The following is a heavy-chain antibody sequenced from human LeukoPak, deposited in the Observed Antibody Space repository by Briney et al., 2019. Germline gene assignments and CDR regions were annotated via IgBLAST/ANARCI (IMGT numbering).Heavy chain of an antibody. Sequence: GGSLRLSCAASGFSFGSFWMTWVRQAPGKGLEWVAHIKPDGSETKYVDSVKGRFTISRDNAKNSLFLLMNSLGVEDTAVYYCVRDIGWYRFDYWGRETLVTVSS. CDR1: GFSFGSFW. CDR3: VRDIGWYRFDY. V-gene: IGHV3-7*03. CDR2: IKPDGSET. J-gene: IGHJ4*02. D-gene: IGHD6-19*01.